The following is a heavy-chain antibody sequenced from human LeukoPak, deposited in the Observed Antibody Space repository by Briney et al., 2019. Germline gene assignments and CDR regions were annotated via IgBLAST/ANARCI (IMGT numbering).Heavy chain of an antibody. CDR3: ATTRGRVIGTDY. CDR1: GLTFSDDH. V-gene: IGHV3-11*01. CDR2: ISPGSHSI. Sequence: GGSLRLSCVASGLTFSDDHVSWIRQAPGKGLEWVSYISPGSHSIYYADSVKGRFTISRDNSKNTLYLQMNSLRAEDTAVYYCATTRGRVIGTDYWGQGTLVTVSS. J-gene: IGHJ4*02. D-gene: IGHD2-21*01.